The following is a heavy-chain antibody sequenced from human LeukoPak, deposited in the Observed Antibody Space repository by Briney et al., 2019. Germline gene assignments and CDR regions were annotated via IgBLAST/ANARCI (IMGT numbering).Heavy chain of an antibody. D-gene: IGHD6-13*01. CDR1: GGSISSYY. Sequence: SETLSLTCTVSGGSISSYYWSWIRQPPGKGLDWMGYIYYSGSTNYNPSLKSRVTISVDTSKNQFSLRLSSVTAADTAVYYCARVTGYVMEDYFDYWGQGTLVTVSS. CDR2: IYYSGST. CDR3: ARVTGYVMEDYFDY. V-gene: IGHV4-59*01. J-gene: IGHJ4*02.